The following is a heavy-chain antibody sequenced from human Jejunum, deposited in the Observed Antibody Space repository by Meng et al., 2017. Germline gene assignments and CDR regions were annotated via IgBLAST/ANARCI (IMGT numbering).Heavy chain of an antibody. CDR3: AREVVGGLFFWDF. CDR2: GSSGGGST. J-gene: IGHJ4*02. CDR1: GFTFSNYF. V-gene: IGHV3-23*01. D-gene: IGHD1-26*01. Sequence: GESLKISCAASGFTFSNYFMAWVRQAPGKGPEWVSTGSSGGGSTYYADSVKGRFTISRESSKNMLSLQMNSLRAEDTAVYYCAREVVGGLFFWDFWGQGTLVTVSS.